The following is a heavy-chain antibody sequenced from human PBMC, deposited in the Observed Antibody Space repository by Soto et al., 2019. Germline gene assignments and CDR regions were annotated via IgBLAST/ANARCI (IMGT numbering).Heavy chain of an antibody. CDR1: GFTFSSYA. D-gene: IGHD3-10*01. CDR3: ARDDYSGITMVRGVMRPYYYGMDV. CDR2: ISYDGSNK. J-gene: IGHJ6*02. Sequence: PGGSLRLSCAASGFTFSSYAMHWVRQAPGKGLEWVAVISYDGSNKYYADSVKGRFTISRDNSKNTLYLQMNSLRAEDTAVYYCARDDYSGITMVRGVMRPYYYGMDVWGQGTTVTVSS. V-gene: IGHV3-30-3*01.